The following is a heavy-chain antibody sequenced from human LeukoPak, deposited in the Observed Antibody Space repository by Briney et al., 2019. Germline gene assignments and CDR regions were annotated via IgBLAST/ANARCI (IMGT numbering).Heavy chain of an antibody. CDR2: ISGSGGST. CDR1: GFTLSSYA. Sequence: GGSLRLSCAASGFTLSSYAMSWVRQAPGKGLEWVSAISGSGGSTYYADSVKGRFTISRDNSKNTLYLQMNSLRAEDTAVYYCAKAGGIAARRGYFDYWGQGTLVTVSS. V-gene: IGHV3-23*01. J-gene: IGHJ4*02. CDR3: AKAGGIAARRGYFDY. D-gene: IGHD6-6*01.